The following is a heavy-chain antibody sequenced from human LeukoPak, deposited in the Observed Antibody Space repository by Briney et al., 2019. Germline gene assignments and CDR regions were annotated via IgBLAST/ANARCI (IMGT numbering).Heavy chain of an antibody. V-gene: IGHV3-11*01. CDR3: ASGINDYRYDY. Sequence: KAGGSLRLSCAASGFTFSDYYMSWIRQAPGKGLEWVSYISSSGSTIYYADSVKGRFTISRDNAKKSLYLRMNSLRAEDTAVYYCASGINDYRYDYWGQGTLVTVSS. J-gene: IGHJ4*02. D-gene: IGHD4-11*01. CDR2: ISSSGSTI. CDR1: GFTFSDYY.